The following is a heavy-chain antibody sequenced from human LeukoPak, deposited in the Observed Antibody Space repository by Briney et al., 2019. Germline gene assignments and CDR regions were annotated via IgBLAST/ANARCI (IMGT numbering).Heavy chain of an antibody. J-gene: IGHJ3*02. CDR3: AGNSSGWYRAFDI. CDR2: INHSGST. D-gene: IGHD6-19*01. CDR1: GGSFSGYY. V-gene: IGHV4-34*01. Sequence: PSETLSLTCAVYGGSFSGYYWSWIRQPPGKGLEWIGEINHSGSTNYNPSLKSRVTISVDTSKNQFSLKLSSVTAADTAVYYCAGNSSGWYRAFDIWGQGTMVTVSS.